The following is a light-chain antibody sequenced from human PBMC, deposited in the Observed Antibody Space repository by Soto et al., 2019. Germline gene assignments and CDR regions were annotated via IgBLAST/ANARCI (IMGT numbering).Light chain of an antibody. V-gene: IGLV2-14*03. Sequence: QSALTQPASVSGSPGQSITISCAGTMRDIGAYNLVSWYQQHPGKAPRLIFYEVRHRPSGIRLRFSASKSGNTASLTISGLQAEDEARYYCSSFTSKSTLIFGGGTKLTVL. CDR3: SSFTSKSTLI. J-gene: IGLJ2*01. CDR2: EVR. CDR1: MRDIGAYNL.